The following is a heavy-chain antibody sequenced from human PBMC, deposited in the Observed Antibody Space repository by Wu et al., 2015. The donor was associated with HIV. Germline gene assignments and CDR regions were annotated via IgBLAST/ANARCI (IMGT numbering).Heavy chain of an antibody. CDR3: ARGSIVEMSTASYYYYVMDV. D-gene: IGHD5-24*01. V-gene: IGHV1-69*02. CDR1: GDTFRNYG. Sequence: QVQLVQSGGEVKKPGSSVKVSCKASGDTFRNYGVNWVRQARGEGLEWMGRITPXSGRRNYAQKFLGRVTITADKPTNTAYMELSSLRSDDTAVYYCARGSIVEMSTASYYYYVMDVWGQGTIVTVS. CDR2: ITPXSGRR. J-gene: IGHJ6*02.